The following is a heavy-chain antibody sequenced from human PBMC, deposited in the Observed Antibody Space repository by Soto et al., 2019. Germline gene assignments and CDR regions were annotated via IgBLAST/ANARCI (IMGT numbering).Heavy chain of an antibody. CDR1: GVRFSSYA. D-gene: IGHD3-3*02. J-gene: IGHJ6*02. CDR2: ISGSGATT. CDR3: ATLAMAGDTVYYFTGLDV. V-gene: IGHV3-23*01. Sequence: PGGSLRLSCAASGVRFSSYALSWVRQAPGKGLEWLSVISGSGATTFSADSVKGRFTFSKDSSMNSFYLQMDSLKVDDTAVYYCATLAMAGDTVYYFTGLDVWGQGTTVTVSS.